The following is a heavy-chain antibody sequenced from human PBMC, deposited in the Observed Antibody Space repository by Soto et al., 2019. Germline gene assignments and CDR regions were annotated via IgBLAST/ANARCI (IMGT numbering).Heavy chain of an antibody. D-gene: IGHD3-10*01. V-gene: IGHV4-34*01. J-gene: IGHJ6*03. CDR2: INHSGST. CDR1: GGSFSGYY. Sequence: SETLSLTCAVYGGSFSGYYWSWIRQPPGKGLEWIGEINHSGSTNYNPSLKSRVTISVDTSKNQFSLKLSSVTAADTAVYYCARVRGGITMVRGAKIYYMDVWGKGTTVTVSS. CDR3: ARVRGGITMVRGAKIYYMDV.